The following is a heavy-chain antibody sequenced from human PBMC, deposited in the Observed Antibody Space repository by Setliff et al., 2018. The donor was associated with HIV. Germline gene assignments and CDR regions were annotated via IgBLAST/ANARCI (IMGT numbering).Heavy chain of an antibody. CDR3: AKVFAFGVDGFDV. Sequence: PGGSLRLSCTASGFTFDSVKGRFTISRDNAMGWVRQVPGKGLEWVSTIGAAGYPTHYAESVKGRFTISKDNSQNALYLQMNSLTDEDTAVYYCAKVFAFGVDGFDVWGQGTMVTVSS. J-gene: IGHJ3*01. CDR2: IGAAGYPT. CDR1: GFTFDSVKGRFTISRDNA. V-gene: IGHV3-23*01. D-gene: IGHD3-10*01.